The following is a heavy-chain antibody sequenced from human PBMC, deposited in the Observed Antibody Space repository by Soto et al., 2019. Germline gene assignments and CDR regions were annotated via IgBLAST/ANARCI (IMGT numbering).Heavy chain of an antibody. CDR3: ARDVDRYQYGMDV. J-gene: IGHJ6*02. Sequence: QVQVVESGGGVVQPGRSLRLSCAASGFSFTNYGMHWVRQAPGKGLEWVAVVWYDGSNKYYADSVKGRFTISRDDSKNTLYLEMNSLRAEDTALYYCARDVDRYQYGMDVWGQGTTVTVSS. CDR2: VWYDGSNK. V-gene: IGHV3-33*01. D-gene: IGHD2-2*01. CDR1: GFSFTNYG.